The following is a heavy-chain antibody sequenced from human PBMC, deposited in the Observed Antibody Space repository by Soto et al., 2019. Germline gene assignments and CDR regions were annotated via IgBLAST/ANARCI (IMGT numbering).Heavy chain of an antibody. V-gene: IGHV3-30-3*01. CDR1: GFTFSSYA. J-gene: IGHJ4*02. Sequence: QVQLVESGGGVVQPGRSLRLSCAASGFTFSSYAMHWVRQAPGKGLEWVAVISYDGSNKYYADSVKGRFTISRDNSKNAQNLQMNSLSAEDTAVYYCASDLRHSYGYRDVDDYWGQGTPVTVSS. D-gene: IGHD5-18*01. CDR2: ISYDGSNK. CDR3: ASDLRHSYGYRDVDDY.